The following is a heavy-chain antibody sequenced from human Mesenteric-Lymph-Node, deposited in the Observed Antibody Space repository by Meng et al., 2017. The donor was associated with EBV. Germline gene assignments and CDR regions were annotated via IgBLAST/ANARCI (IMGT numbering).Heavy chain of an antibody. D-gene: IGHD2-15*01. J-gene: IGHJ4*02. Sequence: QEPLPRAGPVLWHPPLHPPLHSANPGDRVTVTSAACNWIRQSPTGGLEWLGRTYYKSKWYNDYAVSVKSRITNNPDTSKNQFSLHLNSVTPEDTAVYYCTRDGGLNSGGTRFDYWGQGTLVTVSS. CDR3: TRDGGLNSGGTRFDY. CDR1: GDRVTVTSAA. CDR2: TYYKSKWYN. V-gene: IGHV6-1*01.